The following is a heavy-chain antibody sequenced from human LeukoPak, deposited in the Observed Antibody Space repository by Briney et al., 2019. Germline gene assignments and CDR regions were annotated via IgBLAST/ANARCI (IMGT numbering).Heavy chain of an antibody. CDR1: GGSISSYY. V-gene: IGHV4-59*01. J-gene: IGHJ5*02. CDR2: IYYSGST. CDR3: ARDRPPYYYDSSGYYYVGWFDP. Sequence: ETLSLTCTVSGGSISSYYWSWIRQPPGKGLEWIGYIYYSGSTNYNPSLKSRVTISVDASKNQFSLKLSSVTAADTAVYYCARDRPPYYYDSSGYYYVGWFDPWGQGTLVTVSS. D-gene: IGHD3-22*01.